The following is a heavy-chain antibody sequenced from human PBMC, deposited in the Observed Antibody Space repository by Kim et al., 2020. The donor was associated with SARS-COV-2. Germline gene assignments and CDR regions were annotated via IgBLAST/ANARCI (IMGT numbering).Heavy chain of an antibody. CDR1: GFTFSSYA. Sequence: GGSLRLSCAASGFTFSSYAMSWVRQAPGKGLEWVSAISGSGGSTYYAASGKGRFTISRDNSKKTLYLQMKRLRAEDTAVYYCAKGKSSGYYFTWFDPWGDTTLVTVSS. CDR2: ISGSGGST. CDR3: AKGKSSGYYFTWFDP. V-gene: IGHV3-23*01. J-gene: IGHJ5*02. D-gene: IGHD3-22*01.